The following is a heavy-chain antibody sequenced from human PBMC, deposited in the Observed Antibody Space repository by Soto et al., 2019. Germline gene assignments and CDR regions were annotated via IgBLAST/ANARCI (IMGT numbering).Heavy chain of an antibody. V-gene: IGHV4-4*02. CDR3: AKYDFWSGSLDY. D-gene: IGHD3-3*01. J-gene: IGHJ4*02. Sequence: PSETLSLTCFVSGDSINNTYWWSWVRQAPEKGLEWIGEIYHTGGRSYMPSLRGRITLSVDTSKNQFSLKLTSVTAADTAVYYCAKYDFWSGSLDYWGQGTLVTVSS. CDR2: IYHTGGR. CDR1: GDSINNTYW.